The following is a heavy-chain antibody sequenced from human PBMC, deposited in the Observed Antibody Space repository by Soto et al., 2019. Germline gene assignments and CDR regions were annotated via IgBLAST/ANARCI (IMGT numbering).Heavy chain of an antibody. Sequence: GGSLRLSCAASGFTFSSYWMHWVRQAPGKGLVWVSRIKNDGSSTFYADSVKGRFTISRDNAKNTLYLQMNSLRAEDTAVYYCANSAFDPWGQGTLVTVSS. CDR3: ANSAFDP. V-gene: IGHV3-74*01. CDR2: IKNDGSST. CDR1: GFTFSSYW. J-gene: IGHJ5*02. D-gene: IGHD3-10*01.